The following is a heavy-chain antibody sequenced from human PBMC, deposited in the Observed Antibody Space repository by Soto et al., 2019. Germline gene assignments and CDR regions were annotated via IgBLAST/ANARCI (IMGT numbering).Heavy chain of an antibody. J-gene: IGHJ4*02. CDR1: GFTFSSYA. CDR2: ISYDGSNK. V-gene: IGHV3-30-3*01. D-gene: IGHD2-21*02. CDR3: ARDFVVVTAITSLSFDY. Sequence: GGSLRLSCAASGFTFSSYAMHWVRQAPGKGLEWVAVISYDGSNKYYADSVKGRFTISRDNSKNTLYLQMNSLRAEDTAVYYCARDFVVVTAITSLSFDYWGQGTLVTVSS.